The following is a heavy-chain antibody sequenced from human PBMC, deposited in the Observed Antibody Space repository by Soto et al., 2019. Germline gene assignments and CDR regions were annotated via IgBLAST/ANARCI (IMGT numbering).Heavy chain of an antibody. V-gene: IGHV4-4*02. Sequence: PSETLSLTCAVSGGSFTSNNWWTWVRQPPGQGLEWIGEIYRTGSTTYNPSLKSRVTISLDKSENQLSLKVTSLTAADTAVYYCASRDPGTSVDYWGQGTWVTVSS. CDR3: ASRDPGTSVDY. J-gene: IGHJ4*02. CDR1: GGSFTSNNW. D-gene: IGHD1-7*01. CDR2: IYRTGST.